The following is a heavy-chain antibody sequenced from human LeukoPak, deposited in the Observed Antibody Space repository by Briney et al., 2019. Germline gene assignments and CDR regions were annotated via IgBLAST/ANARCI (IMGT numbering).Heavy chain of an antibody. CDR3: ARMGGYDLFDY. V-gene: IGHV4-34*01. CDR1: GGSFSGYY. CDR2: INHSGST. J-gene: IGHJ4*02. D-gene: IGHD5-12*01. Sequence: SETLSLTCAVYGGSFSGYYWSWIRQPPGKGLEWIGEINHSGSTNYNPSLKSRVTISVDTSKNQFSLKLSSVTAADTAVYYCARMGGYDLFDYWGQGTLVTVSS.